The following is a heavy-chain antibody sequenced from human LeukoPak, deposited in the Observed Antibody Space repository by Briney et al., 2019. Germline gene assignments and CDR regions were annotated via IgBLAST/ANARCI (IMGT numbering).Heavy chain of an antibody. CDR3: ARRVRYDFWSGSGLGAFDI. V-gene: IGHV3-21*01. CDR2: ISSSSSYI. Sequence: GGSLRLSCAASGFTFSSYSMNWVRQAPGKGLEWVSSISSSSSYIYYADSVKGRFTISRDNAKNSLYLQMNSLRAEDTAVYYCARRVRYDFWSGSGLGAFDIWGQGTMVTVSS. CDR1: GFTFSSYS. J-gene: IGHJ3*02. D-gene: IGHD3-3*01.